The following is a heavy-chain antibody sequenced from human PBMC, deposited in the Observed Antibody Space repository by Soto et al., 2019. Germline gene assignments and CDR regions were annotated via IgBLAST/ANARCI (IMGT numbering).Heavy chain of an antibody. J-gene: IGHJ3*02. V-gene: IGHV1-69*02. CDR3: ARVLTYYYGSGSTDVAFDI. CDR2: IIHILGIA. CDR1: GGTFSSYT. Sequence: QVQLVQSGAEVKKPGSSVKVSCKASGGTFSSYTISWVRQAPGQGLEWLGRIIHILGIAHYAQKFQGRVTITADKSTSTAYMELSSLRSEDTAVYYCARVLTYYYGSGSTDVAFDIWVQGTMVTVSS. D-gene: IGHD3-10*01.